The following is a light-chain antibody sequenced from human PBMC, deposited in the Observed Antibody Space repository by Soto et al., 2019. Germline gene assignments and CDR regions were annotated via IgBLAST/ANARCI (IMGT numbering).Light chain of an antibody. Sequence: QPVLTQSSSASASLGSSVKLTCTLSSGHSTYIIAWHQQQPGKAPRYLMKVEGSGSFNKGSGVPDRFSGSSSGADRYLTISNLQFDDEADYYCETWDSTPRVFGGGTKLTVL. CDR3: ETWDSTPRV. J-gene: IGLJ3*02. CDR2: VEGSGSF. CDR1: SGHSTYI. V-gene: IGLV4-60*02.